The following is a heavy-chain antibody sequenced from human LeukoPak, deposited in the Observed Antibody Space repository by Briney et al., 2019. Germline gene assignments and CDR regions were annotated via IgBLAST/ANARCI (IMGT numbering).Heavy chain of an antibody. CDR3: AKLESVGYFDY. Sequence: GGSLRLSCAASGFTFSSSAMSWVRQAPGKGLEWASAISGSGGSTYYADSVKGRFTISRDNSKNTLYLQMNSLRAEDTAVYYCAKLESVGYFDYWGQGTLVTVSS. CDR1: GFTFSSSA. V-gene: IGHV3-23*01. D-gene: IGHD1-1*01. CDR2: ISGSGGST. J-gene: IGHJ4*02.